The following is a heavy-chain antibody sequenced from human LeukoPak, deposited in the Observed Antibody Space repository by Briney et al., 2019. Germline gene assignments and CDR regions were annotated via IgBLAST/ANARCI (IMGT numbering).Heavy chain of an antibody. D-gene: IGHD5-12*01. J-gene: IGHJ4*02. V-gene: IGHV4-4*07. CDR3: ARTPDLASFDY. Sequence: PSETLSLTCTVSGGSISSFYWTWIRQPAGKGLEWIGRIYDTGSINYNPSLNSRLTMSVDTSKNQFSLKLSSVTAADTAVYYCARTPDLASFDYWGQGTLVTVSS. CDR1: GGSISSFY. CDR2: IYDTGSI.